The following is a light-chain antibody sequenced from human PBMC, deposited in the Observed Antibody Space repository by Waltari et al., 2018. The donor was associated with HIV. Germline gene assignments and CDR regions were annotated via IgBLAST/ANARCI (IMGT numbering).Light chain of an antibody. V-gene: IGLV2-14*01. CDR1: SSNIGTSKY. CDR2: EVT. Sequence: QSALTQPASVSGSPGQSITISCTGASSNIGTSKYVSWYLQRPGKAPQIIIYEVTNRPSGVSDRFSGSKSGNTASLTISRLQPEDEAVYFCISFTNSGTLEFGGGTKLTVL. CDR3: ISFTNSGTLE. J-gene: IGLJ3*02.